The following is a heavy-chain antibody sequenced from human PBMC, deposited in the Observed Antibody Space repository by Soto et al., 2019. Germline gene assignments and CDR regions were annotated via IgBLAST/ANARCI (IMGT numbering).Heavy chain of an antibody. CDR3: ARSSGRGSTLGDSFDV. Sequence: PSETLSLTCTVSGGSISSSSYYWGWIRQPPGKGLEWIGSIYYSGSTYYNPSLKSRVTISVDTSKNQFSLKLSSVIAADTAMYYCARSSGRGSTLGDSFDVWGQGTMVTVSS. CDR2: IYYSGST. CDR1: GGSISSSSYY. J-gene: IGHJ3*01. V-gene: IGHV4-39*07. D-gene: IGHD3-16*01.